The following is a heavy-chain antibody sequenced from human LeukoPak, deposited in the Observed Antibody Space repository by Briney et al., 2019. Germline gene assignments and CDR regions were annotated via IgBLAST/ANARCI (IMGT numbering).Heavy chain of an antibody. J-gene: IGHJ4*02. CDR2: ISAGATST. Sequence: PGGSLRLSCAASGFTFRSHAMHWVRQAPGKGLEWVSGISAGATSTYYADSVKGHFTISRDNSKNTLYLQMSSLRVEDTAMYYCAKGPTVSIFGSWGRGTLVTVSS. CDR1: GFTFRSHA. D-gene: IGHD4-17*01. V-gene: IGHV3-23*01. CDR3: AKGPTVSIFGS.